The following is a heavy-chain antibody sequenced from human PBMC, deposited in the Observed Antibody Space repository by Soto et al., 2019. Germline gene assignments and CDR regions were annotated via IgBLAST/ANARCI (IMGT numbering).Heavy chain of an antibody. J-gene: IGHJ4*02. CDR3: ARGVPYSSSWEYFDY. CDR1: GFTFSSYG. D-gene: IGHD6-13*01. V-gene: IGHV3-33*01. CDR2: IWYDGSNK. Sequence: GGSLRLSCAASGFTFSSYGMHWVRQAPGKGLEWVAVIWYDGSNKYYADSVKGRFTISRDNSKNTLYLQMNSLRAEDTAVYYCARGVPYSSSWEYFDYWGQGTLVTVSS.